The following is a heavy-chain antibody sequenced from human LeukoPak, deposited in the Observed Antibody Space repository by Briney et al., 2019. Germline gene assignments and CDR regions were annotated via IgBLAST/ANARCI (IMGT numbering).Heavy chain of an antibody. J-gene: IGHJ3*02. Sequence: PGGSLRLSCAASGFTFSSHWMHWVRQAPGKGLVWVSRINSDGSSTNYAESVRGRFTISRDNAKKTLYLQMNSLRAEDTAVYYCARDYSSDAFDIWGQGTMVTVSS. CDR2: INSDGSST. D-gene: IGHD2-15*01. CDR1: GFTFSSHW. V-gene: IGHV3-74*01. CDR3: ARDYSSDAFDI.